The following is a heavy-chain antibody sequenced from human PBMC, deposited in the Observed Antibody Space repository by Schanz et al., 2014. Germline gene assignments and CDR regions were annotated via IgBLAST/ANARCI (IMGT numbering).Heavy chain of an antibody. CDR2: IRSKAYGGTT. CDR3: TRAASNYYDASGYYESFFALEI. D-gene: IGHD3-22*01. V-gene: IGHV3-49*04. Sequence: EVQLVESGGGLLQPGRSLRLSCAASGFAFGDHAVHWVRQAPGKGLEWLGLIRSKAYGGTTYYAASVKGRFTVSRDDSKSIAYLQMNSLKTEDTAVYYCTRAASNYYDASGYYESFFALEIWGQGTMVTVSS. CDR1: GFAFGDHA. J-gene: IGHJ3*02.